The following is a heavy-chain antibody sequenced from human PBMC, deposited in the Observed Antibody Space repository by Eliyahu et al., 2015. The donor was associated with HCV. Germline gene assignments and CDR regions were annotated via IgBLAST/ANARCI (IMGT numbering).Heavy chain of an antibody. CDR1: GFXFXDYY. CDR2: ISSSGSTI. J-gene: IGHJ4*02. CDR3: ARDRLKRFYDSSGYPDY. D-gene: IGHD3-22*01. V-gene: IGHV3-11*01. Sequence: QVQLVESGGGLVKPGGSLXLSCXASGFXFXDYYXSWIRQAPGKGLEWVSXISSSGSTIYYADSVKGRFTISRDNAKNSLYLQMNSLRAEDTAVYYCARDRLKRFYDSSGYPDYWGQGTLVTVSS.